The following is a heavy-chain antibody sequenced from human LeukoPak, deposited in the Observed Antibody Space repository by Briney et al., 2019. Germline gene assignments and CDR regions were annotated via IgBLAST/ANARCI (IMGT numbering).Heavy chain of an antibody. CDR3: ARGLGGGYADY. Sequence: SETLSLTCTVSGGSISNYDWSWIRQPAGKGLEWIGHIFTSGTTNYNPSLKSRVTMSLDRSRNQFSLKLSSVTAADTAVYYCARGLGGGYADYWGQGTLVTVSS. V-gene: IGHV4-4*07. CDR2: IFTSGTT. CDR1: GGSISNYD. J-gene: IGHJ4*02. D-gene: IGHD5-12*01.